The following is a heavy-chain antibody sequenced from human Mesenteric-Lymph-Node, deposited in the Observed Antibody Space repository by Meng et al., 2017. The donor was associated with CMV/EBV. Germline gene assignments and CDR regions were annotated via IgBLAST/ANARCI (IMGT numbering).Heavy chain of an antibody. V-gene: IGHV4-30-4*01. CDR3: ARVRDLFRYFDY. Sequence: LRLSCIVSGGSISSSDYYWSWIRQPPGKGLEWIGYIYYSGSTYYNPSLKSRVTISIDTSKNQFSLKLTSVTAAGTAVYYCARVRDLFRYFDYWGQGTLVTVSS. J-gene: IGHJ4*02. CDR1: GGSISSSDYY. CDR2: IYYSGST.